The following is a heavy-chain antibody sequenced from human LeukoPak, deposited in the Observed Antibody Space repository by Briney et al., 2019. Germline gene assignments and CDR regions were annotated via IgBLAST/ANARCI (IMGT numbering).Heavy chain of an antibody. V-gene: IGHV3-23*01. Sequence: GGSLRLSCAASGFTLSTYVMSWVRQAPGKGLEWVSTIKVGGDITFYADSVKGRFTISRDNAKNSLSLHMKSLRAEDTAVYYCARTPPYYDSRSYSNIFYYYGMDVWGQGTTVTVSS. D-gene: IGHD3-10*01. CDR2: IKVGGDIT. CDR3: ARTPPYYDSRSYSNIFYYYGMDV. J-gene: IGHJ6*02. CDR1: GFTLSTYV.